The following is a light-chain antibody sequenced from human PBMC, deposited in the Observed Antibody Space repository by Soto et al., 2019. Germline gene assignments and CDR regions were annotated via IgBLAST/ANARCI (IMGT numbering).Light chain of an antibody. CDR3: QAWDSSTVV. Sequence: SYELTQPPSVSVSPGQTASITCSGDKLGDKYACWYQQKPGQSPVLVIYQNNKRPSGSPERFSGSNFGNTATLTISGTQAMDEADYYCQAWDSSTVVFGGGTKLTVL. V-gene: IGLV3-1*01. CDR1: KLGDKY. J-gene: IGLJ2*01. CDR2: QNN.